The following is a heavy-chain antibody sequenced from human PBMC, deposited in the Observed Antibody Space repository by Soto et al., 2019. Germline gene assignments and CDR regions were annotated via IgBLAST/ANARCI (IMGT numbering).Heavy chain of an antibody. V-gene: IGHV1-2*04. D-gene: IGHD1-26*01. CDR3: ARQDEVGGYAFDI. Sequence: QVQLVQSGAEVKKPGASVKVSCKASGYTFTGYYMHWVRQAPGQGLEWMGWINPNSGGTNYAQKFQGWVTMNRDTSISTDYMELSRLRSDDTAVYYCARQDEVGGYAFDIWGQGTMVTVSS. J-gene: IGHJ3*02. CDR1: GYTFTGYY. CDR2: INPNSGGT.